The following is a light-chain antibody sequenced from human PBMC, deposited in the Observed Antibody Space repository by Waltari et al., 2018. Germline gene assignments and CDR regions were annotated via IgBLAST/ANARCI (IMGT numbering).Light chain of an antibody. J-gene: IGKJ1*01. V-gene: IGKV1-6*02. CDR1: QGIGND. CDR3: LQDYKYPRT. CDR2: AAS. Sequence: AIQMTQSPSSLSASVGDRVTISCRASQGIGNDLGWYQQKPGTAPKLLIDAASTLQSGVPSRFSGSGSGTDFTLTISSLQPEDFATYYCLQDYKYPRTFGQGTKVEIK.